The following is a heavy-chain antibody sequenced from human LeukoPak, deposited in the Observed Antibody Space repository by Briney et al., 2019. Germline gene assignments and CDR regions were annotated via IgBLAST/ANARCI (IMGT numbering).Heavy chain of an antibody. CDR3: TRDHGSSGWYPLFDY. J-gene: IGHJ4*02. V-gene: IGHV4-4*07. D-gene: IGHD6-19*01. Sequence: PSETLSLTCTVSGGSISSYYWSWIRQPAGKGLEWIGRIYTSGSTNYNPSLKSRVTMSVDTSKNQFSLKLSSVTAADTAVYYCTRDHGSSGWYPLFDYWGQGTLVTVSS. CDR1: GGSISSYY. CDR2: IYTSGST.